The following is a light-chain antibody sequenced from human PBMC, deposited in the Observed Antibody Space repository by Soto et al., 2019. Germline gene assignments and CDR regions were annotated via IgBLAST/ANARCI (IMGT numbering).Light chain of an antibody. Sequence: QSVLTQPASVSGSPGQSITISCSGTSSDIGSYDHVAWYQQFPGKSPKLMIYAVSDRPSGVSDRFSGSKSGITASLTISGLQTECEADYYCISYTNRQSYVFGTGAKVTVL. CDR1: SSDIGSYDH. CDR2: AVS. CDR3: ISYTNRQSYV. J-gene: IGLJ1*01. V-gene: IGLV2-14*01.